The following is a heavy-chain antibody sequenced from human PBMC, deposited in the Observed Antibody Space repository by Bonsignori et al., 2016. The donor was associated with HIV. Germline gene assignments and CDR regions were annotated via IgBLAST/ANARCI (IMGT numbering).Heavy chain of an antibody. CDR2: VYQSGTT. CDR1: GSSIATDYY. CDR3: ARDFKLHWGTPPWYFDL. Sequence: QVQLQESGPGLVEPSETLSLTCTVSGSSIATDYYWAWVRQTPGKGLEWIGSVYQSGTTYINPSLKGRATISVDTSNNKFSLRMTSVTVEDAAVYYCARDFKLHWGTPPWYFDLWGRDTLVTVSS. V-gene: IGHV4-38-2*02. D-gene: IGHD3-16*01. J-gene: IGHJ2*01.